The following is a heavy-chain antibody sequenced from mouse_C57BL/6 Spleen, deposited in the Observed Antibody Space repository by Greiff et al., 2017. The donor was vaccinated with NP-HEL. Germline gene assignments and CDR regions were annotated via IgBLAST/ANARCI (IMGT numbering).Heavy chain of an antibody. Sequence: EVMLVESGEGLVKPGGSLKLSCAASGFTFSSYAMSWVRPTPEKRLEWVAYISSGGDYIYYADTVKGRFTISRDNARNTLYLQMSSLKSEDTAMYYCTREGGYSFDYWGQGTTLTVSS. J-gene: IGHJ2*01. CDR3: TREGGYSFDY. V-gene: IGHV5-9-1*02. CDR2: ISSGGDYI. CDR1: GFTFSSYA. D-gene: IGHD1-1*02.